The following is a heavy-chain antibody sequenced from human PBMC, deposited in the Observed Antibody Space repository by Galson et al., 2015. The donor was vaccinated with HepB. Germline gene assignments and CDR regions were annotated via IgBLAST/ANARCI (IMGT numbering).Heavy chain of an antibody. D-gene: IGHD5-24*01. J-gene: IGHJ6*02. CDR1: GFVSSNFG. CDR2: IWSDGRNE. CDR3: ARDLGGVDGDGLDV. V-gene: IGHV3-33*08. Sequence: SLRLSCAGSGFVSSNFGMHWVRQAPGKGLEWVAVIWSDGRNEHYADSVKGRFTISRDNSKNTLYLQMNSLRDDDTAVYYCARDLGGVDGDGLDVWGQGSAVTVSS.